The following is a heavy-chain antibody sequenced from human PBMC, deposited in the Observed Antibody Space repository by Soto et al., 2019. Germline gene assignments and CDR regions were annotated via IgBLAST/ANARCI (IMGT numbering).Heavy chain of an antibody. CDR1: GCTFTSYG. J-gene: IGHJ4*02. CDR2: ISAYNGNT. CDR3: ARAGNYVWGSYRYTFQPNWNY. D-gene: IGHD3-16*02. Sequence: GASVKVSCKASGCTFTSYGISWVRQAPGQGLEWMGWISAYNGNTNYAQKLQGRVTMTTDTSTSTAYMELRSLRSDDTAVYYCARAGNYVWGSYRYTFQPNWNYWGQGTLVTVSS. V-gene: IGHV1-18*04.